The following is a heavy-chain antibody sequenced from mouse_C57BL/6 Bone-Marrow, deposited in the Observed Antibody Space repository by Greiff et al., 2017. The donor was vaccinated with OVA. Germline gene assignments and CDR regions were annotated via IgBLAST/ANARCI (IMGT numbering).Heavy chain of an antibody. CDR1: GYAFSSSW. Sequence: VKLQESGPELVKPGASVKISCKASGYAFSSSWMNWVKQRPGKGLEWIGRIYPGDGDTNYNGKFKGKATLTADKSSSTAYMQLSSLTSEDSAVYFCARGGGLLIWGTGTTVTVSS. CDR2: IYPGDGDT. V-gene: IGHV1-82*01. CDR3: ARGGGLLI. D-gene: IGHD6-1*01. J-gene: IGHJ1*03.